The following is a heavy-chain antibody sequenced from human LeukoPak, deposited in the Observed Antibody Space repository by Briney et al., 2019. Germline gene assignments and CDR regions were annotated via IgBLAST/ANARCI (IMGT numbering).Heavy chain of an antibody. Sequence: PGGSLRLSCAASGFSFTSYEMNWVRQAPGKGLQWGSYISSSGSAIYHADSVKGRFTISRDNAKNSLYLQMNSPRAEDTGVYYCTRDLIVADYWGQGTLVTVSS. CDR2: ISSSGSAI. D-gene: IGHD3-22*01. V-gene: IGHV3-48*03. CDR1: GFSFTSYE. CDR3: TRDLIVADY. J-gene: IGHJ4*02.